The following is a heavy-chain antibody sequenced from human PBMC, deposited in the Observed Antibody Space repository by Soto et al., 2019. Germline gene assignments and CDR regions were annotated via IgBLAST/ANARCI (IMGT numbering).Heavy chain of an antibody. J-gene: IGHJ4*02. Sequence: PGGSLKLSCASSGFTFSSSPMTLGRQAPGKGLGSLSAITCNGGSPYYADSVKGRCTISRENAKTPLYLQMSSLRAEDTAVYYCAKRPLPHYGSGSPLAGMGYYFDYWGQGPLVTVSA. CDR2: ITCNGGSP. CDR3: AKRPLPHYGSGSPLAGMGYYFDY. V-gene: IGHV3-23*01. D-gene: IGHD3-10*01. CDR1: GFTFSSSP.